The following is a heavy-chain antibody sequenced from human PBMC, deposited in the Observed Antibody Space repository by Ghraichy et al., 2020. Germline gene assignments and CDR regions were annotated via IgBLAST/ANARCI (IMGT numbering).Heavy chain of an antibody. Sequence: GSLNISCAASGFTFSNHGMHWVRQAPGKGLEWVAAIWLDGSNKYYAESVKGRFTVSRDNSKNTLYLQMNSLRAEDTAVYYCARFRAAAGYYYYYAMDVWGQGTTVTVSS. CDR2: IWLDGSNK. CDR3: ARFRAAAGYYYYYAMDV. J-gene: IGHJ6*02. CDR1: GFTFSNHG. V-gene: IGHV3-33*01. D-gene: IGHD6-13*01.